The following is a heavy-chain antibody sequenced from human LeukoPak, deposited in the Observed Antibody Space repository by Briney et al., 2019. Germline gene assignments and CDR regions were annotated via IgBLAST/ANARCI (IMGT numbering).Heavy chain of an antibody. CDR2: IYYSGST. Sequence: SETLSLTCTVSGGSISSYYWSWIQQPPGKGLEWIGYIYYSGSTNYNPSLKSRVTISVDTSKNQFSLKLSSVTAADTAVYYCARERSMVRGYYFDYWGQGTLVAVSS. V-gene: IGHV4-59*01. J-gene: IGHJ4*02. CDR1: GGSISSYY. CDR3: ARERSMVRGYYFDY. D-gene: IGHD3-10*01.